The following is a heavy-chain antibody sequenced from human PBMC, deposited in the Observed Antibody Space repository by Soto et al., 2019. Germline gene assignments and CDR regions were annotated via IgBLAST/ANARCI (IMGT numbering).Heavy chain of an antibody. D-gene: IGHD6-19*01. CDR3: ARNIAVAGTPSYDVFDI. J-gene: IGHJ3*02. Sequence: SETLSLNCATSGGSISSTNWWSRVRQPPGKGLEWIGEIYHSGSTNYNPSLKSRVTISVDKSKNQFSLKLSSVTAADTAVYYFARNIAVAGTPSYDVFDIWGQGTILT. CDR1: GGSISSTNW. V-gene: IGHV4-4*02. CDR2: IYHSGST.